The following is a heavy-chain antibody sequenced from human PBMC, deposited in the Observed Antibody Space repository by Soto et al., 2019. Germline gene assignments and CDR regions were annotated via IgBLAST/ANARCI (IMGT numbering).Heavy chain of an antibody. CDR1: GYIFTSYY. CDR3: ARRKADYDFWSGPNDY. CDR2: INPFDGST. D-gene: IGHD3-3*01. J-gene: IGHJ4*02. Sequence: ASVKVSCKASGYIFTSYYIHWVRQAPGQGLEWMGWINPFDGSTNYAQRFQGRVTMTRDTSTSTAYMELRSLRSDDTAVYYCARRKADYDFWSGPNDYWGQGTLVTVSS. V-gene: IGHV1-46*03.